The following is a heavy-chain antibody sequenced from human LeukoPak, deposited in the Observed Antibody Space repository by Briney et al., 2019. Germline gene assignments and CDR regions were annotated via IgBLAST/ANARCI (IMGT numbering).Heavy chain of an antibody. CDR3: AKRSATSSGYFDF. Sequence: GSLRLSCAASGFTFSSYSMNWVRQAPGKGLEWVSLIYSGGSTYYADSVKGRFTISRDNSKNTIFLQMNSLRAEDTAIYYCAKRSATSSGYFDFWGRGTLVTVSS. J-gene: IGHJ4*02. D-gene: IGHD3-22*01. CDR2: IYSGGST. V-gene: IGHV3-23*03. CDR1: GFTFSSYS.